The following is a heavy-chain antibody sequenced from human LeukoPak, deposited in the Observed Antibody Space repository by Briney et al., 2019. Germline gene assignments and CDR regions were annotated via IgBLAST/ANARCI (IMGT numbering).Heavy chain of an antibody. J-gene: IGHJ6*03. V-gene: IGHV1-18*01. CDR1: GYTFTSYG. D-gene: IGHD5-24*01. CDR3: ARGQGDGYYYYYYMDV. CDR2: ISAYNGNK. Sequence: ASVKVSCKASGYTFTSYGISWVRQAPGQGLEWMGWISAYNGNKNYAQKLQGRGTMNTDTSTSTAYMQLRSLRSDDTAVYYCARGQGDGYYYYYYMDVWGKGTTVTISS.